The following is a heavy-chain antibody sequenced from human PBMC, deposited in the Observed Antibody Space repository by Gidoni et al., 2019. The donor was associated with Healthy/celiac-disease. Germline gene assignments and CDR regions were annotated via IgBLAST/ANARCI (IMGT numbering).Heavy chain of an antibody. Sequence: EVQLVASGGCLVQPGGSLRLSCAASGFTFSSYSMNWVRQGPGKGLEWVSYISSSSSTIYYADSVKGRFTISRDNAKNSLYLQMNSLRAEDTAVYYCASLAAAGPIDYWGQGTLVTVSS. CDR2: ISSSSSTI. J-gene: IGHJ4*02. CDR1: GFTFSSYS. CDR3: ASLAAAGPIDY. D-gene: IGHD6-13*01. V-gene: IGHV3-48*04.